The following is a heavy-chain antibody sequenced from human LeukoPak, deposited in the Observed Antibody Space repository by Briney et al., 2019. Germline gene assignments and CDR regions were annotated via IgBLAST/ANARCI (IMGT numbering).Heavy chain of an antibody. CDR1: GGSISNSYYY. CDR2: IYYSGTT. D-gene: IGHD6-13*01. V-gene: IGHV4-39*01. CDR3: ARETQGSSSRY. Sequence: PSETLSLTCTVSGGSISNSYYYWGWTRQPPGEALEWIGSIYYSGTTYYKPSLKSRVTISVDTSKNQFSLRLSSVTAADTAVYYCARETQGSSSRYWGRGTLVIVSS. J-gene: IGHJ4*02.